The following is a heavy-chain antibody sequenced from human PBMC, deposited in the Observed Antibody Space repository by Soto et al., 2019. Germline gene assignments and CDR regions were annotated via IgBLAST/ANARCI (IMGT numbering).Heavy chain of an antibody. CDR1: GGSISSGDYY. Sequence: QVQLQESGPGLVKPSQTLSLTCTVSGGSISSGDYYWSWIRQPPGKGLEWIGYIYYSGSTYYNPSLKSRVTRAVDTSKHPSSLTLSSVTAADTAVYYCARASPVVTDVWGQGTTVTVSS. V-gene: IGHV4-30-4*01. D-gene: IGHD5-18*01. J-gene: IGHJ6*02. CDR3: ARASPVVTDV. CDR2: IYYSGST.